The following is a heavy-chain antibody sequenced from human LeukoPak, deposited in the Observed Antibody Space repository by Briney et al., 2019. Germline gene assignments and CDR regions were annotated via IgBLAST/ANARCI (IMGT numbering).Heavy chain of an antibody. CDR2: INHSGST. Sequence: SETLSLTCAVYGGSFSGYSWSWIRQLPGRGLKWIGEINHSGSTNYNPSLKSGVTISVDTSKNKFSLKLSSVTAADTAVYYCASSDYGGNSGADYWGQGTLVTVSS. J-gene: IGHJ4*02. D-gene: IGHD4-23*01. CDR1: GGSFSGYS. CDR3: ASSDYGGNSGADY. V-gene: IGHV4-34*01.